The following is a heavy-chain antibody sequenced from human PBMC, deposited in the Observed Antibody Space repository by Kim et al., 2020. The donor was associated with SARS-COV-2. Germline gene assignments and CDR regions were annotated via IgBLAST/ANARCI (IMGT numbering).Heavy chain of an antibody. Sequence: GGSLRLSCAASGFTFSSCSMHWVRQAPGKGLEWVADISYDGSNKNYADSVKGRFTISRDNSKNSLYLQMNSLRGEETALYYCARGPWSRLRGVTYCYYGLAVWGGGTTLTVSS. CDR1: GFTFSSCS. D-gene: IGHD3-10*01. J-gene: IGHJ6*02. CDR2: ISYDGSNK. CDR3: ARGPWSRLRGVTYCYYGLAV. V-gene: IGHV3-30-3*01.